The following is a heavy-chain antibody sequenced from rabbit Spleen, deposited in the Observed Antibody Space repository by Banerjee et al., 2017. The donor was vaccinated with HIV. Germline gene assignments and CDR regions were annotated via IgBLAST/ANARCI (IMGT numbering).Heavy chain of an antibody. J-gene: IGHJ6*01. CDR3: ARGLSTYSYADDL. CDR2: IYAGSSGST. D-gene: IGHD6-1*01. V-gene: IGHV1S40*01. CDR1: GFSFSSGY. Sequence: QSLEESGGDLVKPGASLTLTCTASGFSFSSGYMCWVRQAPGKGLEWIACIYAGSSGSTYYASWAKGRFTISKTSSTTVTLQMTSLTAADTATYFCARGLSTYSYADDLWGPGTLVTVS.